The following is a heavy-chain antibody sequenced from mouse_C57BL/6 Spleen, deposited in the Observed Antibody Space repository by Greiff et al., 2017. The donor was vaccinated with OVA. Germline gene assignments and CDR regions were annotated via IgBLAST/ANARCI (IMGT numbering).Heavy chain of an antibody. Sequence: EVQVVESGGGLVKPGGSLKLSCAASGFTFSDYGMHWVRQAPEKGLEWVAYISSGSSTIYYADTVKGRFTISRDNAKNTLFLQRTSLRSEDTAMYYCARMSGTGFDYWGQGTTLTVSS. CDR3: ARMSGTGFDY. CDR1: GFTFSDYG. J-gene: IGHJ2*01. V-gene: IGHV5-17*01. D-gene: IGHD4-1*01. CDR2: ISSGSSTI.